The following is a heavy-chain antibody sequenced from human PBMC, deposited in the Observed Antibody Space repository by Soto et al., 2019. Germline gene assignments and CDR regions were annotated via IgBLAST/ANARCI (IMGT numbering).Heavy chain of an antibody. Sequence: PGGSLRLSCAASGFTFSSYGMHWVRQAPGKGLEWVAVISYDGSNKYYADSVKGRFTISRDNSKNTLYLQMNSLGAEDTAVYYCAKDPQIFGVVITPDNWFDPWGQGTLVTVSS. CDR2: ISYDGSNK. CDR1: GFTFSSYG. CDR3: AKDPQIFGVVITPDNWFDP. D-gene: IGHD3-3*01. V-gene: IGHV3-30*18. J-gene: IGHJ5*02.